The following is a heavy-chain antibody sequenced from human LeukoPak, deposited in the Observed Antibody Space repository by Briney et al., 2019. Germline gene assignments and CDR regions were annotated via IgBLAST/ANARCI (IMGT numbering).Heavy chain of an antibody. J-gene: IGHJ5*02. CDR2: IYYSEST. CDR1: GGSISSYY. CDR3: ASDGKGGAGANWFDP. D-gene: IGHD6-19*01. Sequence: PSETLSLTCTLSGGSISSYYWSWIRHPPGKGLEWIGYIYYSESTNYNTSLKSRVTISVDTSNNQFSLKLSSVTAADTAVYYCASDGKGGAGANWFDPWGQGTLVTVSS. V-gene: IGHV4-59*01.